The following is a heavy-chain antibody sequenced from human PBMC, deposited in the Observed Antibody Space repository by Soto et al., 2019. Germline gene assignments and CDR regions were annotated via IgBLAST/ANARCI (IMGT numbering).Heavy chain of an antibody. D-gene: IGHD6-6*01. Sequence: GGSLRLSCAASGFTFSSYAMSWVRQAPGKGLEWVSAISGSGGSTYYADSVKGRFTISRDNSKNTLYLQMNSLRAEDTAVYYCAMRDSSSSFGHWGQGTLVTVSS. CDR2: ISGSGGST. CDR3: AMRDSSSSFGH. V-gene: IGHV3-23*01. CDR1: GFTFSSYA. J-gene: IGHJ4*02.